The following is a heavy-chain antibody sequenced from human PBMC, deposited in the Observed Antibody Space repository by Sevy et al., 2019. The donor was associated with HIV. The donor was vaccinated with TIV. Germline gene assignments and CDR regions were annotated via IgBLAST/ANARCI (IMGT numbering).Heavy chain of an antibody. Sequence: GESLKISCAASGFAFYDYSMSWIRQAPGKGLEWVATLSFGCGKINYADSVKGRFTISRDNSKNSFYLQMDNLRVEDTALYYCAREGCTRPHDYWGHGTRVTVS. V-gene: IGHV3-23*01. CDR2: LSFGCGKI. CDR3: AREGCTRPHDY. J-gene: IGHJ4*01. CDR1: GFAFYDYS. D-gene: IGHD2-8*01.